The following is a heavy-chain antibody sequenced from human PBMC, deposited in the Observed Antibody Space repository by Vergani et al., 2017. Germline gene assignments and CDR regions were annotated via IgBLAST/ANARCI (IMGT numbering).Heavy chain of an antibody. Sequence: QVQLQESGPGLVKPSGTLSLTCAVSGGSISSGYYWGWIRQPPGKGLEWIGSIYHSGSTYYNPSLKSRVTISVDTSKNQFSLKLSSVTAAATAVYYCARDGDIVVVPAATTVGDFDYWGQGTLVTVSS. V-gene: IGHV4-38-2*02. CDR3: ARDGDIVVVPAATTVGDFDY. CDR2: IYHSGST. CDR1: GGSISSGYY. D-gene: IGHD2-2*01. J-gene: IGHJ4*02.